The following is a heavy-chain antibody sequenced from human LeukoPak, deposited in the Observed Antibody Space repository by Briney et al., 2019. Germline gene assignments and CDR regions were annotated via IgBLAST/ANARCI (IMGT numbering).Heavy chain of an antibody. CDR2: VVPYSGAT. V-gene: IGHV1-2*02. CDR1: GYTFTDYY. J-gene: IGHJ4*02. D-gene: IGHD1-26*01. CDR3: AALGATSFDY. Sequence: ASVKVSCKTSGYTFTDYYVHWVRQVPGQGLEFVGWVVPYSGATRYAPRFQGRATMTRDTSIGTAYMELSRLTYGDTAVYYCAALGATSFDYWGQGTLVTVSS.